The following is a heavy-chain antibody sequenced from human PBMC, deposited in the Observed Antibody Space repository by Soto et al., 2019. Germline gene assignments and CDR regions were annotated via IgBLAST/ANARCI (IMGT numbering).Heavy chain of an antibody. CDR2: IHHTGST. J-gene: IGHJ5*02. CDR3: ARPEGGYGSGYSWFDP. D-gene: IGHD5-12*01. V-gene: IGHV4-39*01. CDR1: GRSISEINSY. Sequence: PSETLSLTCSVSGRSISEINSYWGWIRQTPGEGLEWIGTIHHTGSTYYNPSLKSRVIISLDTSKNQFSLKLSSVTAADTALYYCARPEGGYGSGYSWFDPWGQGTQVTVSS.